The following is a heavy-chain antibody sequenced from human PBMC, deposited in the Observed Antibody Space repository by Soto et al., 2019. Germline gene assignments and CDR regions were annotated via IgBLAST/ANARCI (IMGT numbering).Heavy chain of an antibody. Sequence: PSETLSLTCTVSGGSISGYYWTWIRQPPGKGLEWIGYIYYSGSTNYNPSLKSRVTISVDTSKNQFSLKLSSVTAADTAVYYCARHYYDMCGSWGQGTLVTVSS. V-gene: IGHV4-59*08. CDR1: GGSISGYY. CDR3: ARHYYDMCGS. D-gene: IGHD3-22*01. CDR2: IYYSGST. J-gene: IGHJ4*02.